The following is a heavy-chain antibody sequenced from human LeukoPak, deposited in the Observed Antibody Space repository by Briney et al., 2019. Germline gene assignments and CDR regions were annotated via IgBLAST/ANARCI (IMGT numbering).Heavy chain of an antibody. CDR2: IRYDGSEK. CDR1: GFSFNSYD. Sequence: PGGSLRLSCAASGFSFNSYDMQWVRQSPGKGLEWVTFIRYDGSEKYYVDSVEGRFTISRDNSKNTLYLQMNSPRAEDTAVYYCATSVTGYSSPFYYWGQGTLVTVSP. CDR3: ATSVTGYSSPFYY. V-gene: IGHV3-30*02. J-gene: IGHJ4*02. D-gene: IGHD6-13*01.